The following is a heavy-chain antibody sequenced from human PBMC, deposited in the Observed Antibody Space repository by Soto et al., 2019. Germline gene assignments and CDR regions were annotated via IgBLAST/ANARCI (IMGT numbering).Heavy chain of an antibody. CDR2: INHSGST. D-gene: IGHD6-6*01. Sequence: QVQLQQWGAGLLKPSETLSLTCAVYGGSFSGYYWSWIRQPPGKGLAWIGEINHSGSTNYNPSLKGRVTISVDTSKNQFSLKMSSVTAADTAVYYCARGDIAALRRGSNWFDPWGQGTLVTVSS. J-gene: IGHJ5*02. CDR3: ARGDIAALRRGSNWFDP. CDR1: GGSFSGYY. V-gene: IGHV4-34*01.